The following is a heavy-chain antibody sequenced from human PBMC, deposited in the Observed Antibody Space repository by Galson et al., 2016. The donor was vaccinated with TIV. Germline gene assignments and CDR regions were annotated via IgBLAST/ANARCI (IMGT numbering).Heavy chain of an antibody. V-gene: IGHV1-8*02. Sequence: SVKVSCKASGYTFTSYDINWVRQATGQGLEWMGWMNPNSGNTGYAQKFRGRVTMTRNPSVRTAYMELSSLRSEDTAVYYCARSGDYGGYWGQGTLVTVSS. CDR2: MNPNSGNT. D-gene: IGHD4-17*01. CDR3: ARSGDYGGY. CDR1: GYTFTSYD. J-gene: IGHJ4*02.